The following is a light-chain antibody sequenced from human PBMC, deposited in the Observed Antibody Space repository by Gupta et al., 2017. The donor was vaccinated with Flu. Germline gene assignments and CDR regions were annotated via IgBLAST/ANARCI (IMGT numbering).Light chain of an antibody. CDR2: GDS. J-gene: IGLJ3*02. CDR1: SSKVGAPYD. Sequence: QSVLTQPPSVSGAPGQTVTISCTGSSSKVGAPYDINWYQQLPGTAPKLLIYGDSNRPSGVPDRFSGSKSGTSASLAITGLQAEDEADYYCQSYDSSLSGFWVFGEGTKLTVL. V-gene: IGLV1-40*01. CDR3: QSYDSSLSGFWV.